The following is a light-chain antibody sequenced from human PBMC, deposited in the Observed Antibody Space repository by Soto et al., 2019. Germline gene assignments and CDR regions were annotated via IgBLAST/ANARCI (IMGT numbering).Light chain of an antibody. J-gene: IGKJ5*01. V-gene: IGKV1-9*01. Sequence: DIQLTQSPSFLSASVGDRVTITCRASQGISSFLAWYQQRPGKAPRLLIYTASTLQGGVPSRFNGSGSGTQFTLTISSLQPEDFATYYCQQLNDYPITFGQGTRLEIK. CDR2: TAS. CDR3: QQLNDYPIT. CDR1: QGISSF.